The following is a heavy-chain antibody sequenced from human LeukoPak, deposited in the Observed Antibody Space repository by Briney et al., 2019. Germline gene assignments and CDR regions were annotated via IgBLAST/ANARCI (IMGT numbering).Heavy chain of an antibody. CDR2: IKEDGSEK. V-gene: IGHV3-7*01. J-gene: IGHJ4*02. CDR3: ARDLTYGDYYFDY. Sequence: GGSLRLSCAASGFTFSDYWMSWVRQAPGKGLEWVANIKEDGSEKKYVDSVKGRFTISRDNAKNSLYLLMNSLRAEDTAVYYCARDLTYGDYYFDYWGQGTLVSVS. CDR1: GFTFSDYW. D-gene: IGHD4-17*01.